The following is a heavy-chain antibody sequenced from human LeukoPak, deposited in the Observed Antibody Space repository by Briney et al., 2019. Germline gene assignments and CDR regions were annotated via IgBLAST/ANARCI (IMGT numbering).Heavy chain of an antibody. J-gene: IGHJ5*02. V-gene: IGHV4-39*01. CDR3: ARHGGYCSGGSCHGGTVGP. D-gene: IGHD2-15*01. CDR1: GGSISSSSYY. CDR2: IYYSGST. Sequence: PSETLSLTCTVSGGSISSSSYYWGWIRQPPGKGLEWIGSIYYSGSTYYNPSLKSRVTISVDTSKNQFSLKLSSVTAADTAVYYCARHGGYCSGGSCHGGTVGPWGQGTLVTVSS.